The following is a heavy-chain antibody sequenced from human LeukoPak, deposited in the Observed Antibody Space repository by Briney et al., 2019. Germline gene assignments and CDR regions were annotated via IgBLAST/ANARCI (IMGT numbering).Heavy chain of an antibody. CDR3: AKHWDYYGMDV. V-gene: IGHV3-21*01. J-gene: IGHJ6*02. CDR2: ISSSSSYI. Sequence: PGGSLRLSCAASGFTFSSYSMNWVRQAPGKGLEWVSSISSSSSYIYYADSVKGRFTISRDNAKNSLYLQMYSLRAKDTAVYYCAKHWDYYGMDVWGQGTTVTVSS. D-gene: IGHD3-16*01. CDR1: GFTFSSYS.